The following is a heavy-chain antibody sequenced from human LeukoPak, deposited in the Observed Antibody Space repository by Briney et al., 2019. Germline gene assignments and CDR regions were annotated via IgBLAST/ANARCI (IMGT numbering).Heavy chain of an antibody. CDR1: GGSISSYY. D-gene: IGHD6-13*01. CDR2: IYYSGST. CDR3: AREGIAAAGGLDY. Sequence: SETLSLTCTVSGGSISSYYWSWIRQPPGKGLEWIGYIYYSGSTNYNPSLKSRVTISVDTSKNQFSLELSSVTAADTAVYYCAREGIAAAGGLDYWGQGTLVTVSS. V-gene: IGHV4-59*01. J-gene: IGHJ4*02.